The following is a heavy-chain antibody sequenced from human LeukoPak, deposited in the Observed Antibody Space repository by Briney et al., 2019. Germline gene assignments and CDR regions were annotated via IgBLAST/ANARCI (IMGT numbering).Heavy chain of an antibody. V-gene: IGHV3-7*01. J-gene: IGHJ4*02. CDR3: ATSADSPGNS. CDR2: LKQDGSVK. Sequence: GGSLRLSCVASGFTFSTYWMSWVRQAPGKGLEWVANLKQDGSVKHYVDSVKGRFIISRDNAKNSLYLQMTNLRAEDTAVYYCATSADSPGNSWGQGTLITVSS. D-gene: IGHD4-23*01. CDR1: GFTFSTYW.